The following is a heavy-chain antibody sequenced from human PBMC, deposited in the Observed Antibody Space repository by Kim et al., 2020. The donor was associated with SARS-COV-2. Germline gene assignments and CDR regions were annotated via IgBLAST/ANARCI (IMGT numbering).Heavy chain of an antibody. CDR2: ISTGGTYI. V-gene: IGHV3-21*01. J-gene: IGHJ4*02. CDR3: ARDAGDNGDHYYFDY. Sequence: GGSLRLSRTASGFNFRSYSMNWVRQAPGKGLEWVSSISTGGTYIYYADSVKGRFTITRDNAKNSLDLQVNSLRADDTAVYYCARDAGDNGDHYYFDYWGQGSLVTVSS. CDR1: GFNFRSYS. D-gene: IGHD4-17*01.